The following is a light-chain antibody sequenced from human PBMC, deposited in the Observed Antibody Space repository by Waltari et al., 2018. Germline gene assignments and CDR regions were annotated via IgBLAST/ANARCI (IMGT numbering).Light chain of an antibody. V-gene: IGLV2-8*01. CDR1: SSDIGGYNY. J-gene: IGLJ3*02. CDR3: SSYAGRNTVM. Sequence: QTALTQPPSASGSPGQSVTISCSGTSSDIGGYNYVSWYRQTPGRPPKLLISDVTTRPSGVPARSSGSKSGNTASLTGSGLQAEDEADYYCSSYAGRNTVMFGGGTKLTVL. CDR2: DVT.